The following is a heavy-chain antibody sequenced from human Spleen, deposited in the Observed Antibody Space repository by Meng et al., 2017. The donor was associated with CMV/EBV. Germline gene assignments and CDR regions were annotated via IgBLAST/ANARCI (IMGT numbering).Heavy chain of an antibody. Sequence: ASVKVSCKASGYTFTSYGISWVRQPPGQGLEWMGLNSAYNGNTNYAQKLQGRVTMTTDTSTSTAYMELRSLRSDDTAVYYCARDPVVPAGRGWFDPWGQGTLVTVSS. J-gene: IGHJ5*02. CDR3: ARDPVVPAGRGWFDP. V-gene: IGHV1-18*01. D-gene: IGHD2-2*01. CDR2: NSAYNGNT. CDR1: GYTFTSYG.